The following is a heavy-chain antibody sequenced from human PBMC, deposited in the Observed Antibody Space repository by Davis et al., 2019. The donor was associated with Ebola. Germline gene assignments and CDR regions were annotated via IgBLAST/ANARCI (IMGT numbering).Heavy chain of an antibody. D-gene: IGHD5-24*01. J-gene: IGHJ6*03. CDR1: GGTFSSYA. CDR3: AAGQGWLPLWGSYYYYYMDV. V-gene: IGHV1-69*10. CDR2: IIPILGIA. Sequence: SVKVSCKASGGTFSSYAISWVRQAPGQGLEWMGGIIPILGIANYAQKFQGRVTITADESTSTAYMELSSLRSEDTAVYYCAAGQGWLPLWGSYYYYYMDVWGKGTTVTVSS.